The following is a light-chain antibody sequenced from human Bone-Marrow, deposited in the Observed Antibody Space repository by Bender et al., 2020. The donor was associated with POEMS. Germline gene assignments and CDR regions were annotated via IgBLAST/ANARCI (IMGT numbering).Light chain of an antibody. CDR2: DVN. Sequence: QSALTQPPSVSGSPGQSVTISCTGTSSDIGRYNRVSWYQQSPPTAPKVMIYDVNNRPSGVSNRFSGSKSGNTASLTISGLQTEDEADYYCSSYTTSSTLVVFGGGTKLTVL. CDR3: SSYTTSSTLVV. J-gene: IGLJ2*01. V-gene: IGLV2-18*02. CDR1: SSDIGRYNR.